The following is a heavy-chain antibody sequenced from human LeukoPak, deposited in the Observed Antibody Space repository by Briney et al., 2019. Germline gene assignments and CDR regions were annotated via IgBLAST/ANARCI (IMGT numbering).Heavy chain of an antibody. D-gene: IGHD3-22*01. CDR2: INPSGGST. CDR1: GYTFTSYY. CDR3: AIASGYSMAFDY. V-gene: IGHV1-46*01. Sequence: ASVKVSCKASGYTFTSYYMHWVRQAPGQPLEWMGIINPSGGSTSYAQKFQGRVTMPRDTSPSTVYMALSSLRSEDTGVYYCAIASGYSMAFDYWGQGTLVTVSS. J-gene: IGHJ4*02.